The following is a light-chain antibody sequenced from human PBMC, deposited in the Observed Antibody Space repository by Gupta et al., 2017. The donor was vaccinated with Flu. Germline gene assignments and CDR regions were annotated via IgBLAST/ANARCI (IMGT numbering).Light chain of an antibody. Sequence: SPASLSSCARVSATRSCRASQSVSNILACFQQKPGLATSLLIGNAYSGAAGIPGRFSGGGSGTDFTLTIGSLEPEDFAVYCCQQRWNWVTFGGGTKVEI. CDR1: QSVSNI. CDR2: NAY. V-gene: IGKV3-11*01. CDR3: QQRWNWVT. J-gene: IGKJ4*01.